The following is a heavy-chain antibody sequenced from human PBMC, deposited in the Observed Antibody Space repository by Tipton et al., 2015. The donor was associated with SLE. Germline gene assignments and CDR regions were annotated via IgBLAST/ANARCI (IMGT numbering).Heavy chain of an antibody. J-gene: IGHJ4*02. CDR1: GYSISSGYY. Sequence: TLSLTCAVSGYSISSGYYWGWVRQPPGKGLEWIGSIYHSGSTYYNPSLKSRVTISADTSKNQFSLKLSSVTAADTAVYYCARSELRPYSSSWYEFDYWGQGTLVTVSS. CDR3: ARSELRPYSSSWYEFDY. CDR2: IYHSGST. V-gene: IGHV4-38-2*01. D-gene: IGHD6-13*01.